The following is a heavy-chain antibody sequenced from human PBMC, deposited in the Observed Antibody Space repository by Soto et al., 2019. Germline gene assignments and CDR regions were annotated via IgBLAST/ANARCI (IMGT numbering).Heavy chain of an antibody. J-gene: IGHJ5*02. CDR2: IYYSGST. CDR3: ARGNHDWSFWFDP. CDR1: GGSVSSGSYY. V-gene: IGHV4-61*01. D-gene: IGHD3-9*01. Sequence: SETLSLTCTVSGGSVSSGSYYWSWIRQPPGKGLEWIGYIYYSGSTNYNPSLKSRVTISVDTSKNQFSLKLSSVTAADTAVYYWARGNHDWSFWFDPWGQGTLVTVSS.